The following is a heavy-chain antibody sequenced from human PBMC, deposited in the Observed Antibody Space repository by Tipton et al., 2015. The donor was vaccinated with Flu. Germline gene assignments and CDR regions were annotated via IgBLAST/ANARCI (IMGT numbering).Heavy chain of an antibody. Sequence: TLSLTCNVSGYSISTGDYWGWIRQPPGKGLEWLANVYHTGTTFYKPSLRSRLTISVDTSKNQISLKPTSVSVADTAVYYCARSSTRGESDFWGQGILVTVSS. CDR2: VYHTGTT. CDR1: GYSISTGDY. CDR3: ARSSTRGESDF. V-gene: IGHV4-38-2*02. D-gene: IGHD3-16*01. J-gene: IGHJ4*02.